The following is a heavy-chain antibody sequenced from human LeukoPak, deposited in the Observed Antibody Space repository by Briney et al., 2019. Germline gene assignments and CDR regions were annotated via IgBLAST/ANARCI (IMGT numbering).Heavy chain of an antibody. CDR2: INPNSGGT. CDR1: GYTFTGYY. V-gene: IGHV1-2*04. Sequence: GASVKVSCKASGYTFTGYYMHWVRQAPGQGLEWMGWINPNSGGTNYAQKFQGWVTMTRDTSISTAYMELSRLRSDDTAVYYCAREFSDALSYCSGGSCYLDYWGQGTLVTVSS. J-gene: IGHJ4*02. CDR3: AREFSDALSYCSGGSCYLDY. D-gene: IGHD2-15*01.